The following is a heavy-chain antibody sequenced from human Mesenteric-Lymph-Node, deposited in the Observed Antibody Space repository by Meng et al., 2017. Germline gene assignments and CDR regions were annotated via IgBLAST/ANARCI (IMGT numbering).Heavy chain of an antibody. CDR2: IYYSGST. D-gene: IGHD5-18*01. V-gene: IGHV4-30-4*01. CDR1: GGAISSGSYY. CDR3: ARVGWRQWSFDL. J-gene: IGHJ2*01. Sequence: QLRESGPRLVKPSQTLSPTSNVSGGAISSGSYYWSLIRQPPGKGLELIGHIYYSGSTSYNPSLKSRVTISVDTSNNQFSLKLSSVTAADTAVYYCARVGWRQWSFDLWGRGTLVTVSS.